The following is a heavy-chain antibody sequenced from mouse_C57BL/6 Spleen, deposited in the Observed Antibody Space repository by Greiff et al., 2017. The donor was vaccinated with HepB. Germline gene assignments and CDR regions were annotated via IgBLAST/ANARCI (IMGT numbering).Heavy chain of an antibody. Sequence: VQLKESGAELAKPGASVKLSCKASGYTFTSYWMHWVKQRPGQGLEWIGYINPSSGYTKYNQKFKDKATLTADKSSSTAYMQLSSLTYEDSAVYYCASDYRSTSAWFAYWGQGTLVTVSA. D-gene: IGHD1-1*01. CDR3: ASDYRSTSAWFAY. CDR2: INPSSGYT. V-gene: IGHV1-7*01. CDR1: GYTFTSYW. J-gene: IGHJ3*01.